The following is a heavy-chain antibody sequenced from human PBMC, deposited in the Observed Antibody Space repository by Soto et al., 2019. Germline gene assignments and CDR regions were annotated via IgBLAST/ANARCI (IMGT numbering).Heavy chain of an antibody. CDR1: GFTFSSYA. CDR3: ARLAVAGTGRFDY. Sequence: PGGSLRLSCAASGFTFSSYAMHWVRQAPGKGLEWVAVISYDGSNKYYADSVKGRFTISRDNSKNTLYLQMNSLRAEDTAVYYCARLAVAGTGRFDYWGQGTLVHVSS. J-gene: IGHJ4*02. D-gene: IGHD6-19*01. V-gene: IGHV3-30-3*01. CDR2: ISYDGSNK.